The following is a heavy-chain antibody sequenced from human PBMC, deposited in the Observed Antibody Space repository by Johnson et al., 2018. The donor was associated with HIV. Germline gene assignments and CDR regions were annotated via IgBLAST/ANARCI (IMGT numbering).Heavy chain of an antibody. CDR1: GFTFSDHY. D-gene: IGHD5/OR15-5a*01. J-gene: IGHJ3*01. CDR2: ARNEANSYTI. Sequence: VQLVESGGGVVQPGRSLRLSCAASGFTFSDHYMDWVRQAPGRGLEWLGRARNEANSYTIEYAASVRGRFSISRDHSKNSVFLQMNSLKTEDTAVYYCARGYGVYATSLDVWGQGTVVAVSS. V-gene: IGHV3-72*01. CDR3: ARGYGVYATSLDV.